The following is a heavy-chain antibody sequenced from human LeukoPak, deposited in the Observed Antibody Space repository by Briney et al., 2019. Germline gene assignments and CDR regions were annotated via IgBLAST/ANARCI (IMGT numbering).Heavy chain of an antibody. V-gene: IGHV1-69*05. CDR3: ARTLDQYSSGFDP. Sequence: SVKVSCKASGGTFSSYAISWMRQAPGQGLEWMGGIIPIFGTANYAQKFQGRVTITTDESTSTAYMELSSLRSEDTAVYYCARTLDQYSSGFDPWGPRTLVTVSS. CDR2: IIPIFGTA. CDR1: GGTFSSYA. D-gene: IGHD6-19*01. J-gene: IGHJ5*02.